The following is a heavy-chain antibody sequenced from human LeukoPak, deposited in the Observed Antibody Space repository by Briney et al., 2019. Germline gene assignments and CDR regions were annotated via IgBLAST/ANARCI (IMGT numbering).Heavy chain of an antibody. Sequence: PSETLSLTCTVSGGSISSYYWSWIRQPPGKGLEWIGSIYYSGSTYYNPSLKSRVTISVDTSKNQFSLKLSSVTAADTAVYYCSTYSSSWYGPRIDYWGQGTLVTVSS. CDR1: GGSISSYY. V-gene: IGHV4-39*07. D-gene: IGHD6-13*01. CDR2: IYYSGST. J-gene: IGHJ4*02. CDR3: STYSSSWYGPRIDY.